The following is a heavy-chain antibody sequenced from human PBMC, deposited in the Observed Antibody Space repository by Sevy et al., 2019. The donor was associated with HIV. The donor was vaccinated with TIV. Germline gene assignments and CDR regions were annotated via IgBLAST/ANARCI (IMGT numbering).Heavy chain of an antibody. D-gene: IGHD1-26*01. J-gene: IGHJ6*02. CDR1: GGSVTSDSYY. Sequence: SETLSLTCTVSGGSVTSDSYYWTWIRQPPGKGLECLGYMFYTGSTNYNPSLMSRVNISVDTSKNQFSLKLSSVTAADTAVYYCARMGGLTDYGMDVWGQGTTVTVSS. V-gene: IGHV4-61*01. CDR3: ARMGGLTDYGMDV. CDR2: MFYTGST.